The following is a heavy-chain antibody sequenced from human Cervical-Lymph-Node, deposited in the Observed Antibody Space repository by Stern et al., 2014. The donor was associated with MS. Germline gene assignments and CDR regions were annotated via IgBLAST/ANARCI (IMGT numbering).Heavy chain of an antibody. V-gene: IGHV1-69*12. CDR1: GDTFSDHS. CDR2: IIPLFVAA. D-gene: IGHD2-21*02. J-gene: IGHJ5*01. CDR3: ARGAYCGGDCYWGWFDS. Sequence: QVQLGQSGAEVKRPGASVTVSCKSSGDTFSDHSISWLRRSPGHGLELVGGIIPLFVAADYAQMFQGRVTITADESTTTSYMELSSLRSEDTAMYYCARGAYCGGDCYWGWFDSWGQGTLVTVSS.